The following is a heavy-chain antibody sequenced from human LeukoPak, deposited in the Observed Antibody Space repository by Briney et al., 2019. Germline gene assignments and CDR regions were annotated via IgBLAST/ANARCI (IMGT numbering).Heavy chain of an antibody. V-gene: IGHV4-59*11. Sequence: PSETLSLTCTVSGASINSHYWTWIRQPPGKGLEWIWYIFYTGSTHYSPSFKSRVSISLDTANNQFPLKLTSATAADTAVYYCARSGYFYGGPDYWGQGNLVTVSS. CDR2: IFYTGST. CDR3: ARSGYFYGGPDY. J-gene: IGHJ4*02. CDR1: GASINSHY. D-gene: IGHD5-18*01.